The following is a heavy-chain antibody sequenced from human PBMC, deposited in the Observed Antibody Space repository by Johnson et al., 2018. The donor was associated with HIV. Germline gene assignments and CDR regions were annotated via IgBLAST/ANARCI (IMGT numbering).Heavy chain of an antibody. CDR1: GFTFSTSW. V-gene: IGHV3-7*05. Sequence: VQLVESGGGLIQPGGSLRLSCAASGFTFSTSWMSWVRQAPGKGLEWVANVNQDESEKYYVDSVKGRFTISRDKARNSLYLQMNTLRVEDTAVYYCARGKDAFDIWGPGTMVTVSS. J-gene: IGHJ3*02. CDR3: ARGKDAFDI. CDR2: VNQDESEK.